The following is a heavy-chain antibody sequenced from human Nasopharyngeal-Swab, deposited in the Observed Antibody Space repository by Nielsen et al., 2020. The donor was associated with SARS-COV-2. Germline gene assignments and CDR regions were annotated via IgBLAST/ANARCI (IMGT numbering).Heavy chain of an antibody. CDR1: GFTFGRFW. CDR2: IKEDGSET. Sequence: GESLKISCAASGFTFGRFWMTWVRQAPGKGLEWVANIKEDGSETNYVESVKGRFTISRDNAKNSLYLQMNSLRAEDTAVYYCARERDYYDSSGYYYPGGFDLWGRGTLVTVSS. CDR3: ARERDYYDSSGYYYPGGFDL. J-gene: IGHJ2*01. V-gene: IGHV3-7*01. D-gene: IGHD3-22*01.